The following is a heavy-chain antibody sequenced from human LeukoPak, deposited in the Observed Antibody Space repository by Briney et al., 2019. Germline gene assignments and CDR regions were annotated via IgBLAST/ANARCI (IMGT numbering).Heavy chain of an antibody. D-gene: IGHD6-19*01. Sequence: PGGSLRLSCAASGFSFRDYYMSWIRQAPGKGLEWVSYISSSGNTIYYADSVKGRFTISRDNAKNSLYLQMNSLRAEDTAVYYCAREDSPVAGILDYWGQGTLVTVSS. CDR2: ISSSGNTI. J-gene: IGHJ4*02. V-gene: IGHV3-11*01. CDR1: GFSFRDYY. CDR3: AREDSPVAGILDY.